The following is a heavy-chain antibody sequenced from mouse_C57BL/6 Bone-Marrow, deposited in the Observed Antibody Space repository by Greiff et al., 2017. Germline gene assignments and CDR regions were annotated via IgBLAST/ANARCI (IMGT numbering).Heavy chain of an antibody. J-gene: IGHJ2*01. CDR3: ARDRPYYFDY. Sequence: EVHLVESGGGLVKPGGSLKLSCAASGFTFSSYAMSWVRQTPEKRLEWVATISDAGSYTYYPDNVKGRFTISRDNAKNNLYLQMSHLKSEDTAMYYCARDRPYYFDYGGQGTTLTVSS. CDR2: ISDAGSYT. CDR1: GFTFSSYA. V-gene: IGHV5-4*01.